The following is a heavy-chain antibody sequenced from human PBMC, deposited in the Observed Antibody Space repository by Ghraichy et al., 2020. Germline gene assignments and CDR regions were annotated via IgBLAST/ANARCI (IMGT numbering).Heavy chain of an antibody. CDR2: INSDGSSR. CDR3: ARGPYCSGGSCYSKYYYFYGMDV. D-gene: IGHD2-15*01. Sequence: GGYLRLSCAAYGFTFSSYWMHWVRQAAGKGLVWVSRINSDGSSRSYADSVKGRFTISRDNAKNTLYLQMNSLRAEDTAVYYCARGPYCSGGSCYSKYYYFYGMDVWGQGTTVTVSS. V-gene: IGHV3-74*01. J-gene: IGHJ6*02. CDR1: GFTFSSYW.